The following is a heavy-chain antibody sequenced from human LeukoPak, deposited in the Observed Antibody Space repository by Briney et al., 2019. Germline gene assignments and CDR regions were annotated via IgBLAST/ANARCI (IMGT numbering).Heavy chain of an antibody. CDR2: IYYSGST. CDR3: SRRRYSSGWYYFDY. Sequence: PSETLSLTCTVSGGSISSSSYHRVWIRQPPGKGLEWIGDIYYSGSTYYNPSLKSRVTISVDTSKNQFSLKLSSVTAADTAVYHCSRRRYSSGWYYFDYWGQGTLVTVSS. V-gene: IGHV4-39*01. D-gene: IGHD6-19*01. J-gene: IGHJ4*02. CDR1: GGSISSSSYH.